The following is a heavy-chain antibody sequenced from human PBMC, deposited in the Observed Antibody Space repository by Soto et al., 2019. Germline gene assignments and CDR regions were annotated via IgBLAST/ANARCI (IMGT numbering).Heavy chain of an antibody. D-gene: IGHD2-15*01. CDR3: AKEVAASKYYYYYGMDV. J-gene: IGHJ6*02. CDR1: GFTFSSYG. Sequence: PGGSLRLSCAASGFTFSSYGMHWVRQAPGKGLEWVAVISYDGSNKYYADSVKGRFTISRDNSKNTLYLQMNSLRAEDTAVYYCAKEVAASKYYYYYGMDVWGQGTTVTVSS. V-gene: IGHV3-30*18. CDR2: ISYDGSNK.